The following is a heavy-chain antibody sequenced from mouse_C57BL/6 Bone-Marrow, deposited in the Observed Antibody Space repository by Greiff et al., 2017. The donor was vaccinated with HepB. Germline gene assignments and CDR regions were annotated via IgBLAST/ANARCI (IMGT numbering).Heavy chain of an antibody. CDR2: IHPNSGST. J-gene: IGHJ4*01. CDR1: GYTFTSYW. CDR3: AITTVVERSYAMDY. V-gene: IGHV1-64*01. Sequence: QVQLKQPGAELVKPGASVKLSCKASGYTFTSYWMHWVKQRPGQGLEWIGMIHPNSGSTNYNEKFKSKATLTVDKSSSTAYMQLSSLTSEDSAVYYCAITTVVERSYAMDYWGQGTSVTVSS. D-gene: IGHD1-1*01.